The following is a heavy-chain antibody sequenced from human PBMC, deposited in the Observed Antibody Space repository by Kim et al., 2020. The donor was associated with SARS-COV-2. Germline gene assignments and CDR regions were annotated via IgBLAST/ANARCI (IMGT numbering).Heavy chain of an antibody. CDR3: TTDRFV. J-gene: IGHJ6*02. Sequence: GGSLRLSCAASGFSISKDWMSWVRQAPGKGLEWVGRIKSKFDGGTTDYTAPVKGRFTIARDDSLNMLYLQMNSLKTEDTAVYYCTTDRFVWGQGTTVTGS. CDR1: GFSISKDW. CDR2: IKSKFDGGTT. V-gene: IGHV3-15*01.